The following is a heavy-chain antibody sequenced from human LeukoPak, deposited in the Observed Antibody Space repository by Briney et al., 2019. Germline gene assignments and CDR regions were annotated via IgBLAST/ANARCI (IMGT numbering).Heavy chain of an antibody. CDR2: INPSGGST. CDR3: ARPYYDILTGYYNLDY. Sequence: ASVKVSCKASGYTFTSYYMHWVRQAPGQGLEWMGIINPSGGSTGYAQKFQGRVTMTRDTSTSTVYMELSSLRSEDTAVYYCARPYYDILTGYYNLDYWGQGTLVTVSS. V-gene: IGHV1-46*01. CDR1: GYTFTSYY. D-gene: IGHD3-9*01. J-gene: IGHJ4*02.